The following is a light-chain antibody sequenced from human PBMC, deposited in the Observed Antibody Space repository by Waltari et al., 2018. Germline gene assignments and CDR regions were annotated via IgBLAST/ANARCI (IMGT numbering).Light chain of an antibody. CDR1: SDINVGDFN. CDR3: MFWPSNVWV. CDR2: YKSDSEK. J-gene: IGLJ3*02. Sequence: QPVLTQPPSSSASPGESARLTCTLPSDINVGDFNIYWYQQTPGSPPRFLLYYKSDSEKAQGSGVPSRFSGSKEASANAGILLISGLQSEDEADYYCMFWPSNVWVFGGGTKLTVL. V-gene: IGLV5-37*01.